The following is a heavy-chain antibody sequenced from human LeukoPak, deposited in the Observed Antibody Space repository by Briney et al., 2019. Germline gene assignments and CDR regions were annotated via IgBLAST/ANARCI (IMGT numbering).Heavy chain of an antibody. Sequence: HAGGSLRLSCAASGFTFSSYAMSWVRQAPEKGLEWVSAISGSGGSTYYADSVKGRFTISRDNSKNTLYLQMNSLRAEDTAVYYCAREGNRSSDSSASYPLDYWGQGTLVTVSS. V-gene: IGHV3-23*01. D-gene: IGHD1-26*01. J-gene: IGHJ4*02. CDR3: AREGNRSSDSSASYPLDY. CDR1: GFTFSSYA. CDR2: ISGSGGST.